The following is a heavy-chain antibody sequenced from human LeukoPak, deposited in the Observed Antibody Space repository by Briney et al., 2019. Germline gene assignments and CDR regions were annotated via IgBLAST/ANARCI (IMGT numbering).Heavy chain of an antibody. CDR2: ISSSSSYI. Sequence: PGGSLRLSCAASGFTFSSYSMNWVRQAPGKGLEWVSSISSSSSYIYYADSVKGRFTISRDNAKNSLYLQMNSLRAEDTAVYYCAREGYSSSPGSMGYMDVWGKGTTVTVSS. D-gene: IGHD6-6*01. J-gene: IGHJ6*03. V-gene: IGHV3-21*01. CDR3: AREGYSSSPGSMGYMDV. CDR1: GFTFSSYS.